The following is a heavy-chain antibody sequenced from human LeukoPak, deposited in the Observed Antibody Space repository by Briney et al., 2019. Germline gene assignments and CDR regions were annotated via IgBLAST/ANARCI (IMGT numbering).Heavy chain of an antibody. Sequence: GGSLRLSCAASGFTVSTNCMTWVRQAPGKGLEWVSYISSSSSSKSYADSVKGRFTISRDNAKNSLYLQMNSLRDEDTAVYYCARGAVVVVAASLFDYWGQGTLVTVSS. CDR1: GFTVSTNC. D-gene: IGHD2-15*01. V-gene: IGHV3-48*02. CDR3: ARGAVVVVAASLFDY. J-gene: IGHJ4*02. CDR2: ISSSSSSK.